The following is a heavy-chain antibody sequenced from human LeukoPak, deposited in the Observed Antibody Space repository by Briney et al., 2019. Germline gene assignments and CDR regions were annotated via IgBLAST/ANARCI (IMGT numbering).Heavy chain of an antibody. V-gene: IGHV5-51*01. CDR1: GYSFTGYC. D-gene: IGHD1-26*01. J-gene: IGHJ3*01. Sequence: GESLKISYKVSGYSFTGYCIGWVRQMPGKGLEWMGIIYPGDSGPTYSPSFQGQVTISVDKSINTAYLQWSSLQASDTAMYYCGMSGDRVPLQDDVFDVWGQGTMVTVST. CDR2: IYPGDSGP. CDR3: GMSGDRVPLQDDVFDV.